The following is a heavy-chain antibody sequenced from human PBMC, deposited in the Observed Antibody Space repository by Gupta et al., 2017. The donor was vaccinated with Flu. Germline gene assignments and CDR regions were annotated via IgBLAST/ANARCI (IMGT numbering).Heavy chain of an antibody. CDR2: IRSATDGGTA. V-gene: IGHV3-15*01. CDR1: GFTFRDAW. J-gene: IGHJ5*02. CDR3: ARALGGGDCPKYNWFDP. Sequence: EVQLVESGGGLEKPGGSLRLSCVVSGFTFRDAWMAWVRQAPGKGLEWVGRIRSATDGGTADYDAAVKGRFTISRDDSKDTLYLQMNNLEAEDTAMYYCARALGGGDCPKYNWFDPWGQGTLVTVSS. D-gene: IGHD2-21*02.